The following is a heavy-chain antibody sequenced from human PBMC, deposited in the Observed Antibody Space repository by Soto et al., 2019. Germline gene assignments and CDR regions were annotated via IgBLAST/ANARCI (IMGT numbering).Heavy chain of an antibody. CDR2: ISAYNGNT. J-gene: IGHJ6*02. Sequence: ASVKVSCKASGYTFTSYGISWVRQAPGQGLEWMGWISAYNGNTNYAQKLQGRVTMTTDTSTSTAYMELRSLRSDDTAVYYCARDKSRQWELLSYYYGMDVWGQGTTVTVSS. CDR1: GYTFTSYG. V-gene: IGHV1-18*01. D-gene: IGHD1-26*01. CDR3: ARDKSRQWELLSYYYGMDV.